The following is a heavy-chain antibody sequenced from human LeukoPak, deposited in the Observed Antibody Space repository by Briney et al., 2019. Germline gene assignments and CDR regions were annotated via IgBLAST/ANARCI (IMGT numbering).Heavy chain of an antibody. D-gene: IGHD3-22*01. V-gene: IGHV4-59*02. CDR1: GGSVSDYY. Sequence: KPSETLSLTCTISGGSVSDYYWSWIRQSPGKGLEWSGYIYYTGSTTYNPSLKSRVTISVDTSKNQFSLKLSSVTAADTAVYYCARVFSTNYYDNRGWFDPWGQGTLVTVSS. CDR3: ARVFSTNYYDNRGWFDP. CDR2: IYYTGST. J-gene: IGHJ5*02.